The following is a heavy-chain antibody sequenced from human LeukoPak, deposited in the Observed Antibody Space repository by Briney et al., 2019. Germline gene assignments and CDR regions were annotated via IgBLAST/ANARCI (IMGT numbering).Heavy chain of an antibody. CDR3: ARDALSLNTARGFLDY. CDR1: GGSISSSSYY. J-gene: IGHJ4*02. CDR2: IYYSGST. D-gene: IGHD5-18*01. V-gene: IGHV4-39*07. Sequence: ASETLSLTCTVSGGSISSSSYYWGWIRQPPGKGLEWIGSIYYSGSTYYNPSLKSRVTISVDTSKNQFSLKLSSVTAADTAVYYCARDALSLNTARGFLDYWGREPWSPSPQ.